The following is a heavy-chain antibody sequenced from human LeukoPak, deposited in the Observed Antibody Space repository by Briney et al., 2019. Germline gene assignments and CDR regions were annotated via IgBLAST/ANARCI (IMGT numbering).Heavy chain of an antibody. CDR2: ISAYNGNT. J-gene: IGHJ5*02. D-gene: IGHD5-12*01. CDR1: GGTFSSYA. CDR3: ARDNSVGDSAWWFDP. V-gene: IGHV1-18*01. Sequence: ASVKVSCKASGGTFSSYAISWVRQAPGQGLEWMGRISAYNGNTNYAQKLQGRVTMTRDMATSTDYMEVSSLRSEDTAVYYCARDNSVGDSAWWFDPWGQGTLVTVSS.